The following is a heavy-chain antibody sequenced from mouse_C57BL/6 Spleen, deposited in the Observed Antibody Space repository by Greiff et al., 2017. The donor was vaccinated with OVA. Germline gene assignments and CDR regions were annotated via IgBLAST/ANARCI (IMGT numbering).Heavy chain of an antibody. CDR1: GYSFTGYY. Sequence: EVQLVESGPELVKPGASVKISCKASGYSFTGYYMNWVKQSPEKSLEWIGEINPSTGGTTYNQKFKAKATLTVDKSSSTAYMQLKSLTSEDSAVYYCARLPNYSYAMDYWGQGTSVTVSS. CDR2: INPSTGGT. V-gene: IGHV1-42*01. D-gene: IGHD2-1*01. CDR3: ARLPNYSYAMDY. J-gene: IGHJ4*01.